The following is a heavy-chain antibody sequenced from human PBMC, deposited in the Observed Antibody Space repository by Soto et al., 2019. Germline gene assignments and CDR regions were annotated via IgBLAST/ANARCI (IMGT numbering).Heavy chain of an antibody. CDR3: ARVLYRAAAAYFGY. CDR2: MNPNSGNT. Sequence: QVQLVQSGAEVKKPGASVKVSCKASGYTFTSYDINWVRQATGQGLEWMGWMNPNSGNTGYAQKFQGRVTMTRNTSISTAYMELSSLTSEDTAVYYCARVLYRAAAAYFGYWGQGTLVTVSS. V-gene: IGHV1-8*01. CDR1: GYTFTSYD. J-gene: IGHJ4*02. D-gene: IGHD6-13*01.